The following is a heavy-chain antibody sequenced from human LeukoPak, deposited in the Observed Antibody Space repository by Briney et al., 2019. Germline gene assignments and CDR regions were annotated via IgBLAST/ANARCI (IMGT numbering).Heavy chain of an antibody. V-gene: IGHV3-21*01. CDR1: GFTFSSYS. Sequence: GGSLRLSCAASGFTFSSYSMNWVRQAPGKGLEWVSSISSCSSYIYYADLVKGRFTISRDNAKNSLYLQMNSLRAEDTAVYYCARVRIVVVPAAMDVWGKGTTVTVSS. D-gene: IGHD2-2*01. J-gene: IGHJ6*04. CDR3: ARVRIVVVPAAMDV. CDR2: ISSCSSYI.